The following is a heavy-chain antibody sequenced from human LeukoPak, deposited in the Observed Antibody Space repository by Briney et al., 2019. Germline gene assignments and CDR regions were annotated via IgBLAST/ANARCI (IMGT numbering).Heavy chain of an antibody. Sequence: KPSETLSLTCTVSGGSISSTTDYWGWIRQPPGKGLEWIGSLYYSGSTFYSPSLKSRVTISLDTSKKQFSLKLSSVTAADTAVYYCAGYASSGRRDAFDIWGQGTMVTVSS. CDR1: GGSISSTTDY. CDR3: AGYASSGRRDAFDI. J-gene: IGHJ3*02. D-gene: IGHD3-22*01. V-gene: IGHV4-39*07. CDR2: LYYSGST.